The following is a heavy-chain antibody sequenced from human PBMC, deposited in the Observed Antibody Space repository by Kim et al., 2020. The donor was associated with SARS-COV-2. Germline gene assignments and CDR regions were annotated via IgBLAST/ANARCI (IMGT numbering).Heavy chain of an antibody. Sequence: SETLSPTCTVSAVSVSSNCWCWVRQPQGQGMGWVGYIYYSGSTKNNSNLKSQVTISVYAAKNQLPLNLNSVSVAATAMSYCSRVGKVTVYHCLYLFD. V-gene: IGHV4-59*02. D-gene: IGHD2-21*02. J-gene: IGHJ5*01. CDR3: SRVGKVTVYHCLYLFD. CDR1: AVSVSSNC. CDR2: IYYSGST.